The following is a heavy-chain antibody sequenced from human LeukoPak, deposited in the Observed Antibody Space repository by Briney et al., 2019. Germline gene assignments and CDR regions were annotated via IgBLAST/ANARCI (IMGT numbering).Heavy chain of an antibody. CDR3: ASIVSSGWADY. V-gene: IGHV4-39*01. J-gene: IGHJ4*02. CDR2: IYYSGST. Sequence: SETLSLTCTVSGGSISSSSYYWGWIRQPPGKGLEWIGSIYYSGSTYYNPSLESRVTISVDTSKNQFSLKLSSVTAADTAVYYCASIVSSGWADYWGQGTLVTVSS. CDR1: GGSISSSSYY. D-gene: IGHD6-19*01.